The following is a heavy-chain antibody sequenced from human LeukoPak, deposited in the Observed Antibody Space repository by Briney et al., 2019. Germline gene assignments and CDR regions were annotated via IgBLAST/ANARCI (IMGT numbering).Heavy chain of an antibody. V-gene: IGHV3-64*01. CDR2: ISSNGGST. CDR3: ARRSLYCGGDCYNDY. D-gene: IGHD2-21*02. Sequence: PGGSVRLSCAASGFTFSSYAMHWVRQAPGKGLEYVSAISSNGGSTYYANSVKGRFTISRDNSKNTLYLQMGSLGAEDMAVYYCARRSLYCGGDCYNDYWGQGTLVTVSS. CDR1: GFTFSSYA. J-gene: IGHJ4*02.